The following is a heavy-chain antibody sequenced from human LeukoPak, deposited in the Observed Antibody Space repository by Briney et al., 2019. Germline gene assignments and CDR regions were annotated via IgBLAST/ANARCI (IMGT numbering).Heavy chain of an antibody. J-gene: IGHJ4*02. V-gene: IGHV3-30*18. CDR3: AKERSSSWYYFDY. CDR2: ISYDGSNK. Sequence: QPGGSLRLSCAASGFTFSSYGMRWVRQAPGKGLEWVAVISYDGSNKYYADSVKGRFTISRDNSKNTLYLQMNSLRAEDTAVYYCAKERSSSWYYFDYWGQGTLVTVSS. D-gene: IGHD6-13*01. CDR1: GFTFSSYG.